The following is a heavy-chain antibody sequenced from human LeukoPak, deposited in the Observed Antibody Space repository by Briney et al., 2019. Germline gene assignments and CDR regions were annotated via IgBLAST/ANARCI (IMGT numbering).Heavy chain of an antibody. CDR3: TSRRSIWRAFDI. D-gene: IGHD3-3*01. J-gene: IGHJ3*02. V-gene: IGHV3-49*04. CDR1: GFTFGDYA. CDR2: IRSQTYGGTT. Sequence: GGSLRLPCTASGFTFGDYAMGWVRQAPGKGLEWVGFIRSQTYGGTTEYAASVKGRFTISRDDSKSIAYLQMNSLKTEDTAVYYCTSRRSIWRAFDIWGQGKMVTVSS.